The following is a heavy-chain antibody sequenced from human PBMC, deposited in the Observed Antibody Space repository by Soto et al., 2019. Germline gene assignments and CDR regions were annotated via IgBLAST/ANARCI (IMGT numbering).Heavy chain of an antibody. D-gene: IGHD3-22*01. J-gene: IGHJ4*02. Sequence: SETLSLTCAVYGGSFSGYYWTWIRQPPGKGLEWIGEIPHSGSTNYNPSLKSRVTISVDTSKNQFSLNLNSVTAADTAVYYCARSSDQGWSHCGQGTLVISSS. CDR1: GGSFSGYY. V-gene: IGHV4-34*01. CDR2: IPHSGST. CDR3: ARSSDQGWSH.